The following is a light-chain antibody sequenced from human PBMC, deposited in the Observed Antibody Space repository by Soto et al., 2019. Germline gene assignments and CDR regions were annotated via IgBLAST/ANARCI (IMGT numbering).Light chain of an antibody. CDR2: DAS. Sequence: DIQMTQSPSTLSASVGDRVTITCRASQSISRFLAWYQQKPGKVPKLLIYDASNLGSGVPSRFSGSGSGTDFTLTISGLQPDDFTTYYCQQYTSYSRAFGQGTKVDLK. CDR3: QQYTSYSRA. CDR1: QSISRF. J-gene: IGKJ1*01. V-gene: IGKV1-5*01.